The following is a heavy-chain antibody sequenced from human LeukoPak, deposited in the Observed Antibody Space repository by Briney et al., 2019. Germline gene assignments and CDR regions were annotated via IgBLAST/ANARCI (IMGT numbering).Heavy chain of an antibody. J-gene: IGHJ6*02. CDR3: ARDRWWFGELFRSFYYYYGMDV. D-gene: IGHD3-10*01. Sequence: GGSLRLSCAASGFTFSSYWMSWVRQAPGKGLEWVANIKQDGSEKYYVDSVKGRFTISRDNAKNSLYLQMNSLRAEDTAVYYCARDRWWFGELFRSFYYYYGMDVWGQGTTVNVSS. CDR1: GFTFSSYW. CDR2: IKQDGSEK. V-gene: IGHV3-7*01.